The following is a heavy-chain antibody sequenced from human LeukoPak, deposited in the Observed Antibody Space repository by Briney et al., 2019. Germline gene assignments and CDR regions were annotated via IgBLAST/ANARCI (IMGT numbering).Heavy chain of an antibody. Sequence: PSETLSLTCTVSGGSISSYYWSWIWQPAGKGLEWIGRIYTSGSTNYNPSLKSRVTMSVDTSKNQFSLKLSSVTAADTAVYYCARAGAARPWDYYYYMDVWGKGTTVTVSS. J-gene: IGHJ6*03. V-gene: IGHV4-4*07. CDR3: ARAGAARPWDYYYYMDV. CDR2: IYTSGST. D-gene: IGHD6-6*01. CDR1: GGSISSYY.